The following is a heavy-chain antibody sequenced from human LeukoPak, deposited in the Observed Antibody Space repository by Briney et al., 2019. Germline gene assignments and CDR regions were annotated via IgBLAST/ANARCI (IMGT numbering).Heavy chain of an antibody. CDR3: ARRAGTNSFDFDS. CDR2: IYPGDSDT. J-gene: IGHJ4*02. Sequence: GESLKISCKGSGYSFTSYWIGWVRQMPGKGLEWMGIIYPGDSDTRYSPSFQGQVTISADTSITTAYLHWSSLKASDTAIYYCARRAGTNSFDFDSWGQGTMVTVSP. D-gene: IGHD4/OR15-4a*01. V-gene: IGHV5-51*01. CDR1: GYSFTSYW.